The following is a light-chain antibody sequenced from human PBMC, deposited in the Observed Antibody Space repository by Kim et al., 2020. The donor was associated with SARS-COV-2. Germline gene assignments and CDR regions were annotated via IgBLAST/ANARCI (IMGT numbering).Light chain of an antibody. CDR3: HQYGNWPRT. J-gene: IGKJ1*01. CDR1: QSLTYT. V-gene: IGKV3-15*01. Sequence: EMVLTQSPATLSVSPGERATLSCRASQSLTYTLAWYQQRSGQAPRLLIYDASKRATGIPARFSGSGSGTEFTLTISSLQSEDFAVYYCHQYGNWPRTFGQGTKLEI. CDR2: DAS.